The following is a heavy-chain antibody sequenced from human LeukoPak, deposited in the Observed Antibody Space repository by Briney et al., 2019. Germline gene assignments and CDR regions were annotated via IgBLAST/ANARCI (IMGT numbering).Heavy chain of an antibody. Sequence: KPSETLSLTCAVSGYSISSGYYWGWIRQPPGKGLERIGSIYHSGSTYYTPSLKSRVTISVDTSKNQFSLKLSSVTAADTAVYYCASYYGSGRNWFDPWGQGTLVTVSS. J-gene: IGHJ5*02. V-gene: IGHV4-38-2*01. CDR1: GYSISSGYY. D-gene: IGHD3-10*01. CDR2: IYHSGST. CDR3: ASYYGSGRNWFDP.